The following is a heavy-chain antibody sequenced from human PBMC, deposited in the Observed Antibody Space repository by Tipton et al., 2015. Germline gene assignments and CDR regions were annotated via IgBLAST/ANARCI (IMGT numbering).Heavy chain of an antibody. J-gene: IGHJ4*02. CDR3: ARGSLRVRGP. Sequence: SLRLSCVASGFTFDRYEMDWVRQAPGKGLEWISYISSSGHITYYADSVKGRFTISRDNAKNSLFLQMNSLRAEDTAIYYCARGSLRVRGPWGQGTLVTVSS. CDR1: GFTFDRYE. V-gene: IGHV3-48*03. CDR2: ISSSGHIT. D-gene: IGHD3-10*01.